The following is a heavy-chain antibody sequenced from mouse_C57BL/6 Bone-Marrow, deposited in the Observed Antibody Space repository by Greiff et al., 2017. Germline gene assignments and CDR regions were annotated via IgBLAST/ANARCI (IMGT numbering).Heavy chain of an antibody. CDR2: FHPYNDDT. V-gene: IGHV1-47*01. Sequence: VQLQQSGAELVKPGASVKMSCKASGYTFTTYPIEWMKQTHGKSLEWIGNFHPYNDDTKYNEKLKGKATLTVEKSSSTVYLEISRLTSDDSAVYYCARGVYYDYDGWYFGVWGTVTTVTVSS. CDR1: GYTFTTYP. J-gene: IGHJ1*03. D-gene: IGHD2-4*01. CDR3: ARGVYYDYDGWYFGV.